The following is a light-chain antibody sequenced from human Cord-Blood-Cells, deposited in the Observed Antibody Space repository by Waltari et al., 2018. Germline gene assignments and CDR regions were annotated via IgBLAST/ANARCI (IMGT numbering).Light chain of an antibody. V-gene: IGLV2-23*01. CDR1: SSDVGSYNL. CDR3: CSYAGSSTWV. Sequence: QSALTQPASVSGSPGQSLTLSCTGTSSDVGSYNLVPWYQQHPGKAPKLMIYEGSKRPSGVSNRFSGSKSGNTASLTISGLQAEDEADYYCCSYAGSSTWVFGGGTKLTVL. CDR2: EGS. J-gene: IGLJ3*02.